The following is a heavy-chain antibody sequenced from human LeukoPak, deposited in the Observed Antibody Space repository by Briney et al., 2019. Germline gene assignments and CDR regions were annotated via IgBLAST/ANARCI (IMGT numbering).Heavy chain of an antibody. J-gene: IGHJ1*01. D-gene: IGHD2-2*02. Sequence: GGSLRLSCAASGVSFSNYRTNSVRQAAGKGLGWVSYISSSSTTISYADSVKGRFTISRDNAKSSLHLQMNSLRAEDTAAYYCARGVPDAIAYFQHWGQGTLLTVSS. CDR1: GVSFSNYR. V-gene: IGHV3-48*04. CDR2: ISSSSTTI. CDR3: ARGVPDAIAYFQH.